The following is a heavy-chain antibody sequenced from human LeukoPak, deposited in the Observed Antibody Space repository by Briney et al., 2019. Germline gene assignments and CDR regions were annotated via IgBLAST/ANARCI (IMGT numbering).Heavy chain of an antibody. Sequence: GGSLRLSCAASGFTFSSYALSWVRQAPGKGLEWVSGISSRGGSTYYTDSVKGRFTISRDNSKNTLYLQMNSLRAEDTAVYYCAKSYSGYGHPNWFDPWGQGTLVTVSS. CDR1: GFTFSSYA. CDR3: AKSYSGYGHPNWFDP. CDR2: ISSRGGST. J-gene: IGHJ5*02. D-gene: IGHD5-12*01. V-gene: IGHV3-23*01.